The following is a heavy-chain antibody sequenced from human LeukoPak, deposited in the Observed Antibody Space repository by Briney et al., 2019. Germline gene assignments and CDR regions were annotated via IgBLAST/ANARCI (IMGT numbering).Heavy chain of an antibody. CDR3: ASRAPASDY. V-gene: IGHV3-33*01. D-gene: IGHD2-2*01. CDR1: GCTSSSYG. Sequence: PGGSLRLSCAASGCTSSSYGMHWVLKAPGKGLEGVAVIWDDASNKYYADSVKGRFTISRDNSKNTLYLKMNSLRVEDTAVYYCASRAPASDYWGQGTLVTVSS. CDR2: IWDDASNK. J-gene: IGHJ4*02.